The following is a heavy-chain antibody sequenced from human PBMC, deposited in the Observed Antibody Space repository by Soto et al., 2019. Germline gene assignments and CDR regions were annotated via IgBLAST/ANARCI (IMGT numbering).Heavy chain of an antibody. J-gene: IGHJ4*02. Sequence: PGGSLRLSCAAPGFTFSSYAMNWVRQAPGKGLEWVSVISGSGDSTYYADSVKGRFTISRDNSKITLYLQMNSLRTEDTAVYYCARRGPGTYFDYWGQGTLVTVSS. CDR1: GFTFSSYA. CDR2: ISGSGDST. V-gene: IGHV3-23*01. D-gene: IGHD6-13*01. CDR3: ARRGPGTYFDY.